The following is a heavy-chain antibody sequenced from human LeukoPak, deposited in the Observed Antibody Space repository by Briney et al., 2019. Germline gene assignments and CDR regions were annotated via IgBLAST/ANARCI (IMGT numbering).Heavy chain of an antibody. V-gene: IGHV1-2*05. CDR3: TRESGSYHGNDY. Sequence: GASVKVSCKASGYTFTSYYMHWVRQAPGQGLEWMGRINPNNGATNYAQKLQGRVTITGDTSISTAYMELSSLRSDDTVVYYCTRESGSYHGNDYWGQGTLDTVSS. CDR2: INPNNGAT. CDR1: GYTFTSYY. D-gene: IGHD1-26*01. J-gene: IGHJ4*02.